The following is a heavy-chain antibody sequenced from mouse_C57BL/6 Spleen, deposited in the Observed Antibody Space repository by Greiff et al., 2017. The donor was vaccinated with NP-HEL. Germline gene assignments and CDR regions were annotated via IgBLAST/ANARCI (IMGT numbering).Heavy chain of an antibody. Sequence: QVQLQQPGAELVRPGSSVKLSCKASGYTFTSYWMHWVKQRPIQGLEWIGNIDPSDSETHYNQKFKDKATLTVDKSSSTAYMQLSSLTSEDSAVYYCARVDPSYGSWFAYWGQGTLVTVSA. CDR3: ARVDPSYGSWFAY. D-gene: IGHD2-2*01. CDR1: GYTFTSYW. J-gene: IGHJ3*01. V-gene: IGHV1-52*01. CDR2: IDPSDSET.